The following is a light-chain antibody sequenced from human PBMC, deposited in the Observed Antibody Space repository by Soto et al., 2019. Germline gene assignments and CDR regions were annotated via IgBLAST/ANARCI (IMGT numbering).Light chain of an antibody. CDR1: QSVSSN. CDR2: AAS. Sequence: EIVMTQSPATLSVSPGERATLSCRASQSVSSNLAWYQQKPGQAPRVLIYAASTRATGIPARFSGSGSGTEFTLTISSLQSEDFAVYYCQHYGSSPITFGQGTRLEIK. CDR3: QHYGSSPIT. V-gene: IGKV3-15*01. J-gene: IGKJ5*01.